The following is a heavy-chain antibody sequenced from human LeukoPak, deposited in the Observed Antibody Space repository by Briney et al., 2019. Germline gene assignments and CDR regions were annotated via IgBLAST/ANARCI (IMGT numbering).Heavy chain of an antibody. V-gene: IGHV1-18*01. J-gene: IGHJ5*02. D-gene: IGHD3-3*01. Sequence: ASVKVSCKASGYTFTSYSISWVRQAPGQGLEWMGWISAYNGNTNYAQKLQGRVTMTTDTSTRTAYMELRSLRSDDTAVYYCARQYYDFWSGYYSDYNWFDPWGQGTLVTVSS. CDR1: GYTFTSYS. CDR2: ISAYNGNT. CDR3: ARQYYDFWSGYYSDYNWFDP.